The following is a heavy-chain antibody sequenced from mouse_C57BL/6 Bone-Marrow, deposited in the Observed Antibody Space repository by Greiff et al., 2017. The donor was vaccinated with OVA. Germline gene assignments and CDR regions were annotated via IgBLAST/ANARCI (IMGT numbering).Heavy chain of an antibody. CDR2: IYPSDSDT. Sequence: LQESGPELVKPGASVKISCKASGYAFSSSWMNWVKQRPGKGLEWIGRIYPSDSDTNYNQKFKGKATLTVDKSSSTAYMQLSSLTSEDSAVYYCAIRSSSGYLDYWGQGTTLTVSS. D-gene: IGHD3-2*02. CDR3: AIRSSSGYLDY. V-gene: IGHV1-82*01. J-gene: IGHJ2*01. CDR1: GYAFSSSW.